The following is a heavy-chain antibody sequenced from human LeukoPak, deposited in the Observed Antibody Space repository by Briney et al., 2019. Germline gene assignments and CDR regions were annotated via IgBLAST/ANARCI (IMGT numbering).Heavy chain of an antibody. CDR2: ISSSSSTI. V-gene: IGHV3-48*02. J-gene: IGHJ5*02. D-gene: IGHD2-2*01. CDR3: ARGGWGSSAPTYNWFDP. Sequence: GGSLRLSCAASGFTFSSYSMNWVRQAPGKGLEWVSYISSSSSTIYYADSVKGRFTISRDNAKNSLYLQMNSLRDEDTAVYYCARGGWGSSAPTYNWFDPWGQGTLVTVSS. CDR1: GFTFSSYS.